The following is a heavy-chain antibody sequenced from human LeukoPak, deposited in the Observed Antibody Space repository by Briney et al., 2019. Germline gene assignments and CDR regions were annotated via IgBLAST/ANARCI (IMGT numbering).Heavy chain of an antibody. J-gene: IGHJ5*02. CDR3: AKDPHWNYGLVWFDP. CDR1: GFTFSSYA. D-gene: IGHD1-7*01. V-gene: IGHV3-23*01. CDR2: ISGSGGST. Sequence: GGSLRLSCAASGFTFSSYAMSWVRQAPGKGLEWVSAISGSGGSTYYADSVKGRFTISRDNSKNTLYLQMNSLRAEDAAVYYCAKDPHWNYGLVWFDPWGQGTLVTVSS.